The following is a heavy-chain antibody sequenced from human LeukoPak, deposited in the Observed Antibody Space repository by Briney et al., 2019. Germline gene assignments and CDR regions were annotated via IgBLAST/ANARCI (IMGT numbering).Heavy chain of an antibody. CDR2: IIPIFGTP. D-gene: IGHD3-22*01. Sequence: ASVKVSCKASGGTFISYAISWVRQAPGQGLEWMGGIIPIFGTPNYAQKFQGRVTIIADESTSTAYMELRSLRSEDTAVYYCARDRRYDSSGYYYAWGQGTLVTVSS. CDR3: ARDRRYDSSGYYYA. V-gene: IGHV1-69*13. CDR1: GGTFISYA. J-gene: IGHJ4*02.